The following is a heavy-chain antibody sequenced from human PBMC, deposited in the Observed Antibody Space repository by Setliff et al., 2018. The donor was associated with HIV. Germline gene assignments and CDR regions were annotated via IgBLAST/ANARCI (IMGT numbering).Heavy chain of an antibody. CDR2: IEHSGST. V-gene: IGHV4-34*01. Sequence: PWGSLRLSCAASGFTFSDYYMSWIRQPPGKGLEWIGEIEHSGSTNYNPSLKSRVTISIDTSKNQFSLKLTSVTAADTAVYYCARLDSTIFGVVIIRDYWGQGTLVTVSS. D-gene: IGHD3-3*01. J-gene: IGHJ4*02. CDR1: GFTFSDYY. CDR3: ARLDSTIFGVVIIRDY.